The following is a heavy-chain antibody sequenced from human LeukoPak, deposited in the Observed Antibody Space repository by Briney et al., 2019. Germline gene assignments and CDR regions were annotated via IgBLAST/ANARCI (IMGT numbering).Heavy chain of an antibody. V-gene: IGHV3-48*01. CDR2: ISSSSSTI. Sequence: GGSLRLSCAASGFTFSSYSMNWVRQAPGKGLEWVSYISSSSSTIYYADSVKGRFTISRDNAKNSLYLQMNSLRAEDTAVYYCARLASGSYDYWGQGTLVTVSS. J-gene: IGHJ4*02. CDR1: GFTFSSYS. CDR3: ARLASGSYDY. D-gene: IGHD1-26*01.